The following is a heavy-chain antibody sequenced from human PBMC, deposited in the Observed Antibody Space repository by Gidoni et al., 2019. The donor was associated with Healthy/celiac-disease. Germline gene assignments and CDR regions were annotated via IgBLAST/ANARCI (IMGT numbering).Heavy chain of an antibody. D-gene: IGHD3-10*01. J-gene: IGHJ2*01. Sequence: QVQLQESGPGLVQPSETLSLTCTVSGGSISSYYWSWIRHPPGKGLEWIGYIYYSGSTNYNPSLKSRVTISVDTSKNQFSLKLSSVTAADTAVYYCAREVGAGSGWYFDLWGRGTLVTVSS. CDR2: IYYSGST. CDR3: AREVGAGSGWYFDL. CDR1: GGSISSYY. V-gene: IGHV4-59*01.